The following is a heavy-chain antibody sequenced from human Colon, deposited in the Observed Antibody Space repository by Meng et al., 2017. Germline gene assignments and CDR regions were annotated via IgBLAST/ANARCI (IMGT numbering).Heavy chain of an antibody. CDR1: GYTLY. CDR2: INPRTGDT. Sequence: QVQLVQSGAQGTKPGASVTVSCKASGYTLYIHWVRLRPGEGLEWMGRINPRTGDTKSAQSFQGRVTMTRDTSTTTFSMDLRSLTTDDSAIYFCARESADGGSFDLWGQGTLVTVSS. D-gene: IGHD2-15*01. V-gene: IGHV1-2*06. CDR3: ARESADGGSFDL. J-gene: IGHJ4*02.